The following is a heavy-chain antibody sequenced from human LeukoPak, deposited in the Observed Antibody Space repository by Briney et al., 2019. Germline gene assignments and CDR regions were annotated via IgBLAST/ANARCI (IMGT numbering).Heavy chain of an antibody. CDR2: ISSSSSAI. CDR3: ARDSSEMSYNYYYYYMDV. CDR1: GFTFSNYT. J-gene: IGHJ6*03. Sequence: GGSLRLSCAASGFTFSNYTMNWVRQPPGKGLEWVSYISSSSSAIFYADSVKGRFTISRDNAKNSLYLQMNSLRAEDTAVYYCARDSSEMSYNYYYYYMDVWGKGTTVTVSS. V-gene: IGHV3-48*01. D-gene: IGHD2-2*01.